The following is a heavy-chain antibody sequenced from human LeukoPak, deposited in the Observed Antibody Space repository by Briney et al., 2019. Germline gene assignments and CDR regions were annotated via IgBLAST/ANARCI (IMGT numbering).Heavy chain of an antibody. V-gene: IGHV4-59*08. D-gene: IGHD1-1*01. J-gene: IGHJ6*02. CDR1: GGSISSYY. CDR3: ARGTYYYENYGMDV. CDR2: IYYSGST. Sequence: PSETMSLTCTVSGGSISSYYWSWIQQPPGKGLEWIGYIYYSGSTNYNPSLKSRVTISVDTSKNQFSLKLSSVTAADTAVYYCARGTYYYENYGMDVWGQGTTVTVSS.